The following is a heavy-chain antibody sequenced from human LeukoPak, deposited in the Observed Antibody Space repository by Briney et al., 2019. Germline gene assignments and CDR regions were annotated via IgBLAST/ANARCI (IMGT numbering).Heavy chain of an antibody. D-gene: IGHD6-13*01. CDR1: GFTFSSYA. CDR2: ISYDGSSK. CDR3: ARGIAAAGTPYYDY. V-gene: IGHV3-30*14. Sequence: PGRSLRLSCAASGFTFSSYAMHWVRQAPGKGLEWVAVISYDGSSKYYADSVKGRFTISRDNSKNTLYLQMNSLRAEDTAVYYCARGIAAAGTPYYDYWGQGTLVTVSS. J-gene: IGHJ4*02.